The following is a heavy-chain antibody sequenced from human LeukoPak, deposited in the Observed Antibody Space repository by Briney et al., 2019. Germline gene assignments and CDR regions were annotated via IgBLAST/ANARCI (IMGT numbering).Heavy chain of an antibody. CDR3: ARDSGTTGEVKIDP. CDR2: MSSSGLN. V-gene: IGHV4-61*02. Sequence: SETLSLTCAVSNGSLSIDIYLRSWIRQHAGEGLEWIGRMSSSGLNTFSPSFKSRVTMSVDTSKNQFSLKLSSVAAAQPPGYSCARDSGTTGEVKIDPWGQGTLVTVSS. J-gene: IGHJ5*02. CDR1: NGSLSIDIYL. D-gene: IGHD3-10*01.